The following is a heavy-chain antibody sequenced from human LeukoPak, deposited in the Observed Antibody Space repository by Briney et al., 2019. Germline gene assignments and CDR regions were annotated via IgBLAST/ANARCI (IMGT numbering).Heavy chain of an antibody. CDR3: AKIPIPKYSSGWYYFDY. Sequence: PGGSLRLSCAASGFTFNSYAIHWVRQAPGKGLEWVAVISYDGSNKYYADSVKGRFTISRDNSKNTLYLQMNSLRAEDTAVYYCAKIPIPKYSSGWYYFDYWGQGTLVTVSS. CDR2: ISYDGSNK. V-gene: IGHV3-30*18. J-gene: IGHJ4*02. D-gene: IGHD6-19*01. CDR1: GFTFNSYA.